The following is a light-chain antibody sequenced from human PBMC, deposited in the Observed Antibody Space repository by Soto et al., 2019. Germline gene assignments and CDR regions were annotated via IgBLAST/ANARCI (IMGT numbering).Light chain of an antibody. Sequence: EIVLTQSPGTLSLSPGERATLSCRASQSFHTNYLAWYQQRPGQAPRLLIYGASNRASGIPERFSGSGSGKEFTLTINRLQPEDSAVYFCQQYGSSPGFTFGGGTKIEI. V-gene: IGKV3-20*01. J-gene: IGKJ4*01. CDR1: QSFHTNY. CDR3: QQYGSSPGFT. CDR2: GAS.